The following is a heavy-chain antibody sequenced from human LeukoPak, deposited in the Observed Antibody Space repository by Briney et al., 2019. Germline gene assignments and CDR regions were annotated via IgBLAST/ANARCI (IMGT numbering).Heavy chain of an antibody. J-gene: IGHJ3*02. CDR2: ISSSASNI. V-gene: IGHV3-48*03. CDR3: VTELGIGGFDI. D-gene: IGHD7-27*01. Sequence: GGSLRLSCAASGFTFSTYEMIWVRQAPGKGMEWVSYISSSASNIYYPDSVRGRFTISRDNSKNTLYLQMSTLRAEDTSVYYCVTELGIGGFDIWGQGTMVTVSS. CDR1: GFTFSTYE.